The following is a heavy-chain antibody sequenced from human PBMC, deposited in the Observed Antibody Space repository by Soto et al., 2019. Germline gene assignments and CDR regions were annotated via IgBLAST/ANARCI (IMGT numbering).Heavy chain of an antibody. V-gene: IGHV3-11*01. CDR1: GFSFSDYY. Sequence: QVQLVESGGGLVKPGGSLRLSCAASGFSFSDYYMTWIRQAPGKGLEWVSYISSSGGTKYHADSVKGRFTISRDNAKNSLYLQMTSLTAEDTAVYYCARGYSSSWTYNWFDPWGQGTLVTVSS. D-gene: IGHD6-13*01. CDR2: ISSSGGTK. CDR3: ARGYSSSWTYNWFDP. J-gene: IGHJ5*02.